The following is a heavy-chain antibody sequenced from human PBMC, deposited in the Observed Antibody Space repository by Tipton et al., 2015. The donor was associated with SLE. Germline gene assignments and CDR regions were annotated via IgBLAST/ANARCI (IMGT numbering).Heavy chain of an antibody. Sequence: TLSLTCTVSNGSISSSPYYWGWIRQSPGKGLEWVGSIYYSGSTYYNPSLKSRVTISVDTSRNQCSLNLTSVTAADTAVYYCARGSYYYMDVWGKATTVTVS. CDR2: IYYSGST. J-gene: IGHJ6*03. CDR3: ARGSYYYMDV. CDR1: NGSISSSPYY. V-gene: IGHV4-39*07.